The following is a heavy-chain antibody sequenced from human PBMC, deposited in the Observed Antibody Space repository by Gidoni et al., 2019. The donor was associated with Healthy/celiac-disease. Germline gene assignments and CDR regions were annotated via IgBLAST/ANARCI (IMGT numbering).Heavy chain of an antibody. CDR3: ARDPRGTREDY. CDR1: GFTFSSYW. D-gene: IGHD2-2*01. Sequence: EVQLVESGGGLVQPGGSLRLPCAASGFTFSSYWMSWIRQAPGKGLVWVANIKQDGSEKYYVDSVKGRFTISRDNAKNSLYLQMNSLRAEDTAVYYCARDPRGTREDYWGQGTLVTVSS. CDR2: IKQDGSEK. J-gene: IGHJ4*02. V-gene: IGHV3-7*01.